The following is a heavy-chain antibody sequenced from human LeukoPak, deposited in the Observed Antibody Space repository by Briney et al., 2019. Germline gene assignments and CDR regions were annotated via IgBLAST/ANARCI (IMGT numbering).Heavy chain of an antibody. CDR1: GFTFRNYG. CDR2: ISYDGSNE. Sequence: GGSLRLSCAASGFTFRNYGMHWVRQAPAKGLEWVSVISYDGSNEFYADSVKGRFTISRDNSKNTLYLQMNSLRAEDTAVYYCAKDVGFSVKGEITSEWAYWGQGTLVTVSS. CDR3: AKDVGFSVKGEITSEWAY. D-gene: IGHD3-10*01. J-gene: IGHJ4*02. V-gene: IGHV3-30*18.